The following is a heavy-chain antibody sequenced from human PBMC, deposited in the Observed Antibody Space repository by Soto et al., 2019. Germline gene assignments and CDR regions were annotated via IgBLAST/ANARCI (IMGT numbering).Heavy chain of an antibody. CDR2: IYFSGST. Sequence: PSETLSLTCTVSGASINRGGYYWSWIRQLPGKGLEWIGYIYFSGSTNYNPSLKSRVSISMDTSKNQFSLNLDSVTAADTAVYFCARDFAYFDSWGQGTLVTVSS. CDR3: ARDFAYFDS. CDR1: GASINRGGYY. J-gene: IGHJ4*02. V-gene: IGHV4-61*08. D-gene: IGHD3-3*01.